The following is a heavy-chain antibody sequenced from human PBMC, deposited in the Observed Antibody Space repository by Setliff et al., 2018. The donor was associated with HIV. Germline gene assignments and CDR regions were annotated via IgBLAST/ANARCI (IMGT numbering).Heavy chain of an antibody. CDR3: ARDLFRRVGPFQPPGY. CDR2: INPYNCIA. CDR1: GYTFTSLG. Sequence: GASVKVSCKASGYTFTSLGITWVRQAPGQRPEWLGWINPYNCIANYAQNSQCRVSMTTDTSTRTAYMELRSLRFDDTAIYYCARDLFRRVGPFQPPGYWGQGTLVTVSS. J-gene: IGHJ4*02. D-gene: IGHD1-26*01. V-gene: IGHV1-18*01.